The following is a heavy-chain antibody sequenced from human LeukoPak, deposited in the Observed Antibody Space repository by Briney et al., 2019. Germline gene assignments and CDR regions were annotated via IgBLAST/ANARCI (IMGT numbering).Heavy chain of an antibody. D-gene: IGHD3-9*01. Sequence: GSSVKVSCKASGGTFSSYAISWVRQAPGQGLEWMGRIIPILGIANYAQKFQGRVTITADKSTSTAYMELSSLRSEDTAVYYCAREGWDYDILTDNWFDPWGQGTLVTVSS. J-gene: IGHJ5*02. CDR1: GGTFSSYA. CDR3: AREGWDYDILTDNWFDP. CDR2: IIPILGIA. V-gene: IGHV1-69*04.